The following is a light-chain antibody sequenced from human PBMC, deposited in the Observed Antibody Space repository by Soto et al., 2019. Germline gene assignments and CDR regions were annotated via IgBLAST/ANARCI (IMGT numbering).Light chain of an antibody. CDR2: TDN. J-gene: IGLJ2*01. CDR3: AAWDDNLRGSWL. Sequence: QAVVTQPPSASGTPGQRVTISCSGATSNIGSNYVYWYQHLPGTAPKLLIYTDNERPSGVPDRFSGAKSGTSASLAISGLRSEDEADYYCAAWDDNLRGSWLFGGGTKLTVL. CDR1: TSNIGSNY. V-gene: IGLV1-47*02.